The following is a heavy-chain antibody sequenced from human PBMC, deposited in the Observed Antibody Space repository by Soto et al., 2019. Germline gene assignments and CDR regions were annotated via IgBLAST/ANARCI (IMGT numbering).Heavy chain of an antibody. CDR1: GGTFNSYD. V-gene: IGHV1-69*13. CDR3: ARLSRLNYYDTSGFFKDNWFDP. Sequence: SVKVSCKASGGTFNSYDINWVRQAPGQGLEWMGGIIPIVETPKYAQKFQGRVTITADESTNTVYMELSSLRSEDTAMYYCARLSRLNYYDTSGFFKDNWFDPWGQGTLVIVSS. CDR2: IIPIVETP. D-gene: IGHD3-22*01. J-gene: IGHJ5*02.